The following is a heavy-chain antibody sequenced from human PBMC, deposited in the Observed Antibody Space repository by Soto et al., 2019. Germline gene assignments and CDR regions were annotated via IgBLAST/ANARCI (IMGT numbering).Heavy chain of an antibody. Sequence: SVKVSCKASGGTFSSYAISWVRQAPGQGLEWMGGIIPIFGTANYAQKFQGRVTITADESTSTAYMELSSLRSEDTAVYYCASGMDYHDSSGYHYWGQGTLVTVSS. CDR3: ASGMDYHDSSGYHY. V-gene: IGHV1-69*13. CDR1: GGTFSSYA. D-gene: IGHD3-22*01. J-gene: IGHJ4*02. CDR2: IIPIFGTA.